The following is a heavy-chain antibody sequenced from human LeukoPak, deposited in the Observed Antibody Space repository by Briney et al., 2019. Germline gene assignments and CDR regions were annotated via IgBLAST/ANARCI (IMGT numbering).Heavy chain of an antibody. J-gene: IGHJ4*02. CDR3: ARGGRRYYQTLDY. V-gene: IGHV4-34*01. D-gene: IGHD3-22*01. Sequence: SETLSLTCAVYGGSFSGYYWSWIRQPPGKGLEWIGEINHSGSTNYNPSLKSRVTISVDTSKNQFSLKLSSVTAADTAVYYCARGGRRYYQTLDYWGQGTLVTVSS. CDR2: INHSGST. CDR1: GGSFSGYY.